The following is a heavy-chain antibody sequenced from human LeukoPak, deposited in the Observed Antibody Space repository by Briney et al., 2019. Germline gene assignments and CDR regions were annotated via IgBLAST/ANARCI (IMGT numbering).Heavy chain of an antibody. CDR1: GGSISSGSYY. D-gene: IGHD6-13*01. J-gene: IGHJ3*02. Sequence: PSQTLSLTCTVSGGSISSGSYYWSWIRQPAGKGLEWIGRIYTSGSTNYNPSLKSRVTISVDTSKNQFSLKLSSVTAADTAVYYCARGKSSSWSGGVVGAFDIWGQGTMVTVSS. CDR2: IYTSGST. V-gene: IGHV4-61*02. CDR3: ARGKSSSWSGGVVGAFDI.